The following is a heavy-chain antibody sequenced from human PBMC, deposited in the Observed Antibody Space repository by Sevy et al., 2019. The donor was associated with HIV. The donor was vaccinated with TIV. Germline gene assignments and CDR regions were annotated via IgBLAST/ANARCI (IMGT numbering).Heavy chain of an antibody. J-gene: IGHJ6*02. CDR2: ISSSSSYI. V-gene: IGHV3-21*01. Sequence: LGGSLRLSCAASGFTFSSYSMNWVRQAPGKGLEWVSSISSSSSYIYYADSVKGRFTISRDNAKNSLYLQMNSLRAEDTAVYYCARVDPPQWRYYYGMDVWGQRTTVTVSS. D-gene: IGHD6-19*01. CDR3: ARVDPPQWRYYYGMDV. CDR1: GFTFSSYS.